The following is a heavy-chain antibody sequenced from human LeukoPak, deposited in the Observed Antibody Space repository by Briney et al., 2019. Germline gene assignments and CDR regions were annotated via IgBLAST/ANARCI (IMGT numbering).Heavy chain of an antibody. V-gene: IGHV3-21*01. CDR2: ISWATTDV. J-gene: IGHJ4*02. CDR3: ARYDNDYGDYHFGY. Sequence: GGSLRLSCAASGFTFSRYSMNWVRQVPGKGLEWVAHISWATTDVDYADSVKGRFSISRDDAKKSLTLQMNSLRVEDTGIYYCARYDNDYGDYHFGYWGQGTLVTVSS. D-gene: IGHD4-17*01. CDR1: GFTFSRYS.